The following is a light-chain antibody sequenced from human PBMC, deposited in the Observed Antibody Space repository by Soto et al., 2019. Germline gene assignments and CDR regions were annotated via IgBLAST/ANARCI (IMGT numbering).Light chain of an antibody. CDR3: QSYDSSLSGSV. CDR2: ANS. Sequence: QSVLTQPPSVSGAPGQRVTISCTGSSSNIGAGYDVHWYQQLPGTAPKLLIYANSNRPSGVPDRISGSKSGSSISLAITGLQAEDEADYYCQSYDSSLSGSVFGGGTKLT. V-gene: IGLV1-40*01. CDR1: SSNIGAGYD. J-gene: IGLJ2*01.